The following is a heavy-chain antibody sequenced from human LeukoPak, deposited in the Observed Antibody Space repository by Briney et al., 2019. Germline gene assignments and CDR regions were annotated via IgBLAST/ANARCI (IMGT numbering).Heavy chain of an antibody. CDR3: ARRSVEAFDI. J-gene: IGHJ3*02. Sequence: HTGGSLRLSCAASGFTFSSYSMNWVRQAPGKGLEWVSYISSSSSTIYYADSVKGRFTISRDNAKNSLYLQINSLRAEDTAVYYCARRSVEAFDIWGQGTMVTVSS. CDR2: ISSSSSTI. CDR1: GFTFSSYS. V-gene: IGHV3-48*04.